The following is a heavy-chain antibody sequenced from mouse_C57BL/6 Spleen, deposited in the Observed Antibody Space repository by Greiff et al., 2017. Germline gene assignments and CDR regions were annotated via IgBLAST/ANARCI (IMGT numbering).Heavy chain of an antibody. J-gene: IGHJ3*01. D-gene: IGHD3-2*02. Sequence: VQLHQSGPELVKPGASVKISCKASGYTFTDYYMNWVKQSHGKSLEWIGDINPNNGGTSYNQKFKGKATLTVDKSSSTAYMELRSLTSEDSAVYYCARGNSGYRFAYWGQGTLVTVSA. CDR3: ARGNSGYRFAY. CDR1: GYTFTDYY. V-gene: IGHV1-26*01. CDR2: INPNNGGT.